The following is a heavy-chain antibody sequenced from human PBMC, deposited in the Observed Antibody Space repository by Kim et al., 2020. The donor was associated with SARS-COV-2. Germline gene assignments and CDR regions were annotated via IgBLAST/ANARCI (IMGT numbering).Heavy chain of an antibody. CDR3: ARRSRYEWELRDYFDY. D-gene: IGHD1-26*01. V-gene: IGHV4-39*01. J-gene: IGHJ4*02. CDR1: GGSISSSSYY. CDR2: IYYSGST. Sequence: SETLSLTCTVSGGSISSSSYYWGWIRQPPGKGLEWIGSIYYSGSTYYNPSLKSRVTISVDTSKNQFSLKLSSVTAADTAVYYCARRSRYEWELRDYFDYWGQGTLVTVSS.